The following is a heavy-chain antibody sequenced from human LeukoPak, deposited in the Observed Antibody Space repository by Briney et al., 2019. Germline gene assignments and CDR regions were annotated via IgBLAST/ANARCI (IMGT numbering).Heavy chain of an antibody. Sequence: GGSLRLSCSASGFTFSRYAMHWVRQAPGKGLEYVSAISSNGGSTYYADSVKGRFTISRDNSKNTLYLQMSSLRAGDTAVYYCVKDGSGSYYTYYFDYWGQGTLATVSS. CDR3: VKDGSGSYYTYYFDY. V-gene: IGHV3-64D*06. J-gene: IGHJ4*02. D-gene: IGHD3-10*01. CDR2: ISSNGGST. CDR1: GFTFSRYA.